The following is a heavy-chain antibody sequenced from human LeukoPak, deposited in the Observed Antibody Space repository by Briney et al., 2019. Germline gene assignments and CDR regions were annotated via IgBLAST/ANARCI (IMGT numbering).Heavy chain of an antibody. CDR3: ARGHIVVND. J-gene: IGHJ4*02. Sequence: SETLSLTCTVSGGSISSYYWSWIRQPPGRGLEWIGYMYDSGSTYYSPSLKSRVTISRDTSKNQFSLRLSSVTAADTAVYYCARGHIVVNDWGQGTLVTVSS. CDR1: GGSISSYY. CDR2: MYDSGST. D-gene: IGHD2-21*01. V-gene: IGHV4-59*01.